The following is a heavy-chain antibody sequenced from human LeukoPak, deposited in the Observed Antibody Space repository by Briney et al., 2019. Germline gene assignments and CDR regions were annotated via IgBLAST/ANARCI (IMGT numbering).Heavy chain of an antibody. D-gene: IGHD6-6*01. J-gene: IGHJ4*02. V-gene: IGHV3-23*01. CDR2: ISGSGGST. CDR1: GFTFSSYA. CDR3: AKGSSSSLPYYFDY. Sequence: GGSLRLSCAASGFTFSSYAMSWVRQAPGKGLEWVSAISGSGGSTYYADSVKGRFTISRDNAKNSLYLQMNSLRAEDTALYYCAKGSSSSLPYYFDYWGQGTLVTVSS.